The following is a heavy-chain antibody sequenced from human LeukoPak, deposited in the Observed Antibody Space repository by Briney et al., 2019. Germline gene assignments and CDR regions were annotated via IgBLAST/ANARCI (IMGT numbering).Heavy chain of an antibody. D-gene: IGHD4-17*01. CDR3: AKQWVTTVTTASQNDY. J-gene: IGHJ4*02. Sequence: GGSLRLSCAASGFTFSSYAMHWVRQAPGKGLEYVSAISSNGGSTYYANSVKGRFTISRDNSKNTLYLQMNSLRAEDTAVYYCAKQWVTTVTTASQNDYWGQGTLVTVSS. CDR2: ISSNGGST. CDR1: GFTFSSYA. V-gene: IGHV3-64*01.